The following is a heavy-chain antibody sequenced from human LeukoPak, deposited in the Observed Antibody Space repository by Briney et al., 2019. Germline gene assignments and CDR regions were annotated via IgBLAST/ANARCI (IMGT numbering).Heavy chain of an antibody. CDR1: GYTFTSYY. Sequence: ASVKVSCKASGYTFTSYYMHWVRQAPGQGLEWMGIINPSGGSTSYAQKFQGRVTMTRDMSTSTVYMELSSLRSEDTAVYYCARVAHRGYYGFWSGYYSFDYWGQGTLVTVSS. J-gene: IGHJ4*02. V-gene: IGHV1-46*01. D-gene: IGHD3-3*01. CDR3: ARVAHRGYYGFWSGYYSFDY. CDR2: INPSGGST.